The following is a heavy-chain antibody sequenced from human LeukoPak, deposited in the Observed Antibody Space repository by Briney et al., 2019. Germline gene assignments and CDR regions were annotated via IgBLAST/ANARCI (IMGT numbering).Heavy chain of an antibody. J-gene: IGHJ6*03. CDR1: GGSISSMPYY. D-gene: IGHD6-6*01. CDR2: ISYSGTT. Sequence: PSETLSLTCTVSGGSISSMPYYWGWVRQPPGKGLEWIGTISYSGTTYSSPSLKSRVTISLDTSKNQFSLKLSSVTAADTAIYYCARDFSSSSTVYYYYYMDVWGKGTTVTVSS. V-gene: IGHV4-39*07. CDR3: ARDFSSSSTVYYYYYMDV.